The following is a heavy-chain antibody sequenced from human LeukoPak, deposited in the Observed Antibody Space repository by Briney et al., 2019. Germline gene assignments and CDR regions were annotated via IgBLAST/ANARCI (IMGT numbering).Heavy chain of an antibody. CDR1: GFTFSSFG. Sequence: GGALRLSCAASGFTFSSFGMHWVRQAPGKGLEWVAFIRYDGSNKYHADSVKGRFTISRDNSKNTLYLQMNSLRAEDTAVYYCANPDYDSRTYVGDYWGQGTLVTVSS. J-gene: IGHJ4*02. D-gene: IGHD3-22*01. CDR2: IRYDGSNK. V-gene: IGHV3-30*02. CDR3: ANPDYDSRTYVGDY.